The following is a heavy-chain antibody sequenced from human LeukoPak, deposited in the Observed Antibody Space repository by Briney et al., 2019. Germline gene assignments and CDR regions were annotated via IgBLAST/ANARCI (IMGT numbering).Heavy chain of an antibody. D-gene: IGHD4/OR15-4a*01. Sequence: ASVKVSCKASGYTFTSYDINWVRQATGQGLEWMGWMNPNSGNTGYAQKLQGRGTMTRNTSISTAYMELSSLRSEDTAVYYCARGRLVDYGVYYMDVWGKGATVTVTS. J-gene: IGHJ6*03. CDR2: MNPNSGNT. V-gene: IGHV1-8*01. CDR3: ARGRLVDYGVYYMDV. CDR1: GYTFTSYD.